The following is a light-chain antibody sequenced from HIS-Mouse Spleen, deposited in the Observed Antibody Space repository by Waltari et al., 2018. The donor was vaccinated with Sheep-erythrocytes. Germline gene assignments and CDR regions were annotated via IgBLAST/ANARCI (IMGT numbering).Light chain of an antibody. CDR2: EGS. J-gene: IGLJ3*02. CDR1: SSDVGRYIL. V-gene: IGLV2-23*01. Sequence: QSALTQPASVSGSPGQSITISCTGTSSDVGRYILVSWYQQHPGKAPKLMIYEGSKRPSGVSNRFSGSKSGNTASLKISGLQAEDEADYYCCSYAGSSTPWVFGGGTKLTVL. CDR3: CSYAGSSTPWV.